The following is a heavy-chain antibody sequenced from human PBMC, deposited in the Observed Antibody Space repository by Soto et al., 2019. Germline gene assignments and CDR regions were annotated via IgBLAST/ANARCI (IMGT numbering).Heavy chain of an antibody. Sequence: VQLVESGGGVVQPGRSLRLSCAASGFTFSRNGMHWVRQAPGKGLEWVAVISYDGSDKYYADSVKGRFTISRDNSKNTLYLQVNSLRAEDTAVYYCAKKSGGYDYLDYWGQGTLVTVSS. V-gene: IGHV3-30*18. CDR1: GFTFSRNG. D-gene: IGHD5-12*01. CDR3: AKKSGGYDYLDY. J-gene: IGHJ4*02. CDR2: ISYDGSDK.